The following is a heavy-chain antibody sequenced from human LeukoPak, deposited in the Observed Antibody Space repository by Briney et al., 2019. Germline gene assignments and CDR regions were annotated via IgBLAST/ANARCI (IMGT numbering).Heavy chain of an antibody. J-gene: IGHJ5*02. CDR1: GYTFTGYY. CDR3: AREYYDFWSGPKWFDP. D-gene: IGHD3-3*01. Sequence: ASVKVSCKASGYTFTGYYMHWVRQAPGQGLEWMGWINPNSGGTNYAQKFQGRVTMTRDTSISTAYMELSRLRSDDTAVYYCAREYYDFWSGPKWFDPWGQGTLVTVSS. V-gene: IGHV1-2*02. CDR2: INPNSGGT.